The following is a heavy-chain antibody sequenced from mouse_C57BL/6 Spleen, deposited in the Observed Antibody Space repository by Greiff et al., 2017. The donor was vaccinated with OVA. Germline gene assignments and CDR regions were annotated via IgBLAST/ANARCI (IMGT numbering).Heavy chain of an antibody. J-gene: IGHJ3*01. CDR2: ISDGGSYT. Sequence: EVQGVESGGGLVKPGGSLKLSCAASGFTFSSYAMSWVRQTPEKRLEWVATISDGGSYTYYPDNVKGRFTISRDNAKNNLYLQMSHLKSEDTAMYYCACEGSNWDVPFAYWGQGTLVTVSA. V-gene: IGHV5-4*01. CDR1: GFTFSSYA. CDR3: ACEGSNWDVPFAY. D-gene: IGHD4-1*01.